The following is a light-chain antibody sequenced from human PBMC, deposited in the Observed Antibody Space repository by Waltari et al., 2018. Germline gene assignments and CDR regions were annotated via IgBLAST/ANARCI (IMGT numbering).Light chain of an antibody. CDR2: DAS. V-gene: IGKV3-20*01. CDR1: QSGSRW. Sequence: EILLTQPPGTLSLSPGERATLSCTASQSGSRWLAWYQQKPGQAPRLLIYDASSRSNGIPGRLSGRGSGTDFSLTISRLEDEDIAVYYCQKYGTVPATFGQGTKGEIK. J-gene: IGKJ1*01. CDR3: QKYGTVPAT.